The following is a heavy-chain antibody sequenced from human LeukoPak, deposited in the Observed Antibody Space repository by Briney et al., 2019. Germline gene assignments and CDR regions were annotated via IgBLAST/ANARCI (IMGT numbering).Heavy chain of an antibody. CDR1: GFTFDDYA. CDR2: ISWRSDSV. CDR3: AKDWSYGGNSWKYFGS. Sequence: PGRSLRLSCAASGFTFDDYAMHWVRQAPGKGLEWVSGISWRSDSVDYAESVKGRFTISRDNDKNSLYLQMNSLRADDTALYYCAKDWSYGGNSWKYFGSWGQGILVTVSS. V-gene: IGHV3-9*01. D-gene: IGHD4-23*01. J-gene: IGHJ4*02.